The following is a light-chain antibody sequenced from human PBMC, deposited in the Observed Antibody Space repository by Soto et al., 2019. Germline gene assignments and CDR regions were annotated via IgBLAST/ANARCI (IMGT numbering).Light chain of an antibody. CDR1: QSVSSSY. Sequence: EIVLTQSPGILSLSPGERATLSCRASQSVSSSYLAWYQEKPGQAPRLLIYGASTRATSIPDRFSGSGSGTDFTLTISILEPEDFALYYCQQYGISPFTFGPGTKLDI. CDR2: GAS. J-gene: IGKJ3*01. V-gene: IGKV3-20*01. CDR3: QQYGISPFT.